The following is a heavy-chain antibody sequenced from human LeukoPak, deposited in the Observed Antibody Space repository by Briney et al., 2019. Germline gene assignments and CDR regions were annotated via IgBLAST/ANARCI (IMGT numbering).Heavy chain of an antibody. CDR3: ASDRRGFDY. V-gene: IGHV4-39*06. CDR1: GGSISSSSYY. J-gene: IGHJ4*02. CDR2: IYYSGST. Sequence: PSETLSLTCTVSGGSISSSSYYWGWIRQPPGKGLEWIGSIYYSGSTYYNPSLKSRVTISVDTSKNQFPLKLSSVTAADTAVYYCASDRRGFDYWGQGTLVTVSS.